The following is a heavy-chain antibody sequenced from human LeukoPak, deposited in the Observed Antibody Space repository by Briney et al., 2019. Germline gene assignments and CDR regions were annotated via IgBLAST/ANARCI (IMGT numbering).Heavy chain of an antibody. CDR3: ARANNSSWHN. CDR1: GFTFSSNW. V-gene: IGHV3-7*01. J-gene: IGHJ4*02. D-gene: IGHD6-13*01. Sequence: GGSLRLSCATSGFTFSSNWMSWVRHVPGRGLDWVANIKPDGSAQYYAASVKGRFTVSRDNAKNSVYLQMNSLRVEDTAVYYCARANNSSWHNWGQGTLVTVSA. CDR2: IKPDGSAQ.